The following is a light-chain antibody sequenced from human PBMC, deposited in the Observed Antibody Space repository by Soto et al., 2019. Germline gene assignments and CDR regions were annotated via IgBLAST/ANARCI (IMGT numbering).Light chain of an antibody. CDR1: SRDVGGYNY. V-gene: IGLV2-14*03. J-gene: IGLJ1*01. CDR3: SSYTSSNTPFYV. Sequence: QSVLTQPASVSGSPGQSITISCTGTSRDVGGYNYVSWYQHHPGKAPKLMIYDVSNRPSGVSTRFSGSKSGNTASLTISGLQAEDEADYYCSSYTSSNTPFYVFGTGTKVTVL. CDR2: DVS.